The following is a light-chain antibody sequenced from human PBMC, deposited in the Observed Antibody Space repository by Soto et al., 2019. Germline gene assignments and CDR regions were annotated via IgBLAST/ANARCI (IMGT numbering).Light chain of an antibody. CDR2: WAS. CDR3: QQYYSIPWT. CDR1: HSILHSSNNKIC. Sequence: DTVMTQAPEFLAVSLGEKAALNCKSSHSILHSSNNKICLAWYQQKPGQPPKXXIYWASNRESGVPDRFSGSGYGTDFNLTISSPQAEDVAVYYCQQYYSIPWTFGQGTKVDIK. J-gene: IGKJ1*01. V-gene: IGKV4-1*01.